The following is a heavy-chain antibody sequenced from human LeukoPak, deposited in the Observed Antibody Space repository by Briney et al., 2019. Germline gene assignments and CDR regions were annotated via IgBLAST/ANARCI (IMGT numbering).Heavy chain of an antibody. J-gene: IGHJ3*02. V-gene: IGHV3-23*01. CDR3: AKLSYVADSSGYYLLAFDI. CDR1: GFSFNTYG. CDR2: MSDSGDST. D-gene: IGHD3-22*01. Sequence: GGSLRLSCAASGFSFNTYGMSWVRQAPGKGLEWVSAMSDSGDSTYYADSVKGRFTISRDNSKNTLYLQMNSLRAEDTAVYYCAKLSYVADSSGYYLLAFDIWGQGTMVTVSS.